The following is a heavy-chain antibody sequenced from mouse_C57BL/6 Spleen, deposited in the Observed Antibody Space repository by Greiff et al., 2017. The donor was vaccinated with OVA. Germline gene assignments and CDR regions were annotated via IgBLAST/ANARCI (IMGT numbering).Heavy chain of an antibody. J-gene: IGHJ2*01. V-gene: IGHV1-61*01. D-gene: IGHD1-1*01. Sequence: QVQLQQPGAELVRPGSSVKLSCKASGYTFTSYWMDWVKQRPGQGLECIGNIYPSDSETHYNQKFKDKATLTVDKSSSTAYMQLSSLTSEDSAVYYCARSSGSSYVDYWGQGTTLTVSS. CDR3: ARSSGSSYVDY. CDR1: GYTFTSYW. CDR2: IYPSDSET.